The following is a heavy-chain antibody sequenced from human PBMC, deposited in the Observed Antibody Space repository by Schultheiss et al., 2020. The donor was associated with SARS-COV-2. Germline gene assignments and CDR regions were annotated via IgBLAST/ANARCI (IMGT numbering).Heavy chain of an antibody. CDR1: GGSISSSSYY. V-gene: IGHV4-61*05. CDR2: IYYSGST. D-gene: IGHD6-19*01. J-gene: IGHJ4*02. Sequence: SETLSLTCTVSGGSISSSSYYWSWIRQPPGKGLEWIGYIYYSGSTNYNPSLKSRVTISVDTSKNQFSLKLSSVTAADTAVYYCARGRGVAGYVDYWGQGTLVTVSS. CDR3: ARGRGVAGYVDY.